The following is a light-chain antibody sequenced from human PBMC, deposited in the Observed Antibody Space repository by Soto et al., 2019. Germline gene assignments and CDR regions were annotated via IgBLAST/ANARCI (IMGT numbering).Light chain of an antibody. CDR1: RSVGTT. CDR2: GAS. Sequence: EMVMTQSPATLSLSPGERVILSCRASRSVGTTLAWYQQKRGQAPRLLIYGASTRATGIPARFSDSGSGTDFTLTISSLQSEDFAVYYCQQYNNWPDMYTFGQGTKLEIK. V-gene: IGKV3-15*01. J-gene: IGKJ2*01. CDR3: QQYNNWPDMYT.